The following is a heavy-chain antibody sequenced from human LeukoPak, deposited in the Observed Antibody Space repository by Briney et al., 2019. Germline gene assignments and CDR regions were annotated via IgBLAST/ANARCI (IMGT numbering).Heavy chain of an antibody. CDR1: GDSISSYY. D-gene: IGHD6-13*01. J-gene: IGHJ5*02. Sequence: PSETLSLTCTVSGDSISSYYWSWIRQPPGKGLEWIGYIYYSGSTNYNPSLKSRVTISVDTSKNQFSLKLSSVTAADTAVYYCARGKQQAAGILGWFDPWGQGTLVTVSS. V-gene: IGHV4-59*01. CDR2: IYYSGST. CDR3: ARGKQQAAGILGWFDP.